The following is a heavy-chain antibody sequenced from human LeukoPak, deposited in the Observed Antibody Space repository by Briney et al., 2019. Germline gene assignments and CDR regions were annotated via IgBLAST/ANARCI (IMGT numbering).Heavy chain of an antibody. CDR3: ARDGLGGSGAFDI. CDR2: INPNSGDT. V-gene: IGHV1-2*02. J-gene: IGHJ3*02. CDR1: GYTFTGHY. D-gene: IGHD3-16*01. Sequence: ASVKVSCKASGYTFTGHYLYWVRQSPGQGLEWMGWINPNSGDTNYAQKFQGRVTMTRDTSISTAYMELSRLRSDDTAVYYCARDGLGGSGAFDIWGQGTMVTVSS.